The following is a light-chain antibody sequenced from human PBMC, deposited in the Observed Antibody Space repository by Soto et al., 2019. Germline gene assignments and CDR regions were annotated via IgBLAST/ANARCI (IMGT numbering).Light chain of an antibody. Sequence: QSALTQPASVSGSPGQSITISCTGTSSDVGSHNFVSWYQQHPGKAPELMIYEVNKRPSGVSNRFSGSKSGNTASLTISGLQAEDEADYYCSSYVGSISFGGGTKLTVL. CDR2: EVN. CDR1: SSDVGSHNF. V-gene: IGLV2-23*02. J-gene: IGLJ2*01. CDR3: SSYVGSIS.